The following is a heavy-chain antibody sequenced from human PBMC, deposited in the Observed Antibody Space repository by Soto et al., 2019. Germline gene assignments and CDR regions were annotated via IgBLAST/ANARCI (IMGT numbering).Heavy chain of an antibody. CDR1: GFSFSTYG. CDR3: ARERLQYLNYYYYGMDV. Sequence: GGSLRLSCAASGFSFSTYGMGWVRQPPGKGLEWVSGISGSGGDTYYADSVKGRFTISRDNSKNTLYLQMNSLRAEDTAVYYCARERLQYLNYYYYGMDVWGQGTTFTVSS. J-gene: IGHJ6*02. CDR2: ISGSGGDT. D-gene: IGHD4-4*01. V-gene: IGHV3-23*01.